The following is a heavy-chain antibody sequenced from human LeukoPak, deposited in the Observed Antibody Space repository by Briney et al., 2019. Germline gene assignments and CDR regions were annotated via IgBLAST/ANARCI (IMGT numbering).Heavy chain of an antibody. CDR2: ISSGSGAST. CDR3: AKDMARERVTAIYFDY. D-gene: IGHD2-21*02. V-gene: IGHV3-23*01. CDR1: GFTFSTYN. Sequence: SGGSLRLSCAASGFTFSTYNMNWVRQAPGKGLEWVSFISSGSGASTYYADSVKGRFTISRDNSKNTLYLQMNSLRAEDTAVYYCAKDMARERVTAIYFDYWGQGTLVTVSS. J-gene: IGHJ4*02.